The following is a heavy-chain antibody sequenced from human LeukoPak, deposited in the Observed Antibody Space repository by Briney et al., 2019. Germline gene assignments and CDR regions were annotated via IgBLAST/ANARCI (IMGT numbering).Heavy chain of an antibody. Sequence: GGSLKLSCAASGFTFSSYGMHWVRQAPGKGLEWVAFIRYDGSNKYYADSVKGRFTISRDNSKNTLYLQMNSLRAEDMALYYCAKDTTAMVSGDRGLDVWGKGTTVTVSS. CDR1: GFTFSSYG. CDR2: IRYDGSNK. D-gene: IGHD5-18*01. V-gene: IGHV3-30*02. J-gene: IGHJ6*04. CDR3: AKDTTAMVSGDRGLDV.